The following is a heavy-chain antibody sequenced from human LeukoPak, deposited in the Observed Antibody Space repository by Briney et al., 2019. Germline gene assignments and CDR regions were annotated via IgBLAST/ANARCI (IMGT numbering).Heavy chain of an antibody. CDR1: GGTFTSYG. CDR2: ISAYNGNT. Sequence: ASVKVSCKASGGTFTSYGISWVRQAPGQGLEWMGWISAYNGNTNYAQKLQGKVTMTTDTSTSTAYMELRSLRFDDTAMYYCVRDESVFDIWGQGTMVTVSS. J-gene: IGHJ3*02. V-gene: IGHV1-18*01. D-gene: IGHD5/OR15-5a*01. CDR3: VRDESVFDI.